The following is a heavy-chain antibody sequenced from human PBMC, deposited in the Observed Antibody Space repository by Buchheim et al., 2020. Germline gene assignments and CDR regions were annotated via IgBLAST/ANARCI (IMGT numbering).Heavy chain of an antibody. CDR1: GFTFSNYA. CDR3: AKTRSISSHYYYGMDV. V-gene: IGHV3-23*01. D-gene: IGHD6-6*01. CDR2: INTGGDST. J-gene: IGHJ6*02. Sequence: EVQLLESGGNLVQPGGSLRLSCAASGFTFSNYAMSWVRQAPGKGLEWVSGINTGGDSTYNTDSVRGRFTISRDDSRNTLYLQMNSLRAEDTAIYFCAKTRSISSHYYYGMDVWGQGTT.